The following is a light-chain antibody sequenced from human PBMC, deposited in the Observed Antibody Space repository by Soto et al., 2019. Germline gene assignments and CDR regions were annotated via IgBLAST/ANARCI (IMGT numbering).Light chain of an antibody. CDR3: LQEYSYPLI. CDR1: QGIRND. J-gene: IGKJ4*01. Sequence: NQFNQLPSSLSASVGDRVTITCRPSQGIRNDLGWYQQKPGKAPKLLIYGASNLQTGVPSRFSGSGSGTDFTLTISSLQPEDVGTYYCLQEYSYPLIFGRGTKVDI. V-gene: IGKV1-6*01. CDR2: GAS.